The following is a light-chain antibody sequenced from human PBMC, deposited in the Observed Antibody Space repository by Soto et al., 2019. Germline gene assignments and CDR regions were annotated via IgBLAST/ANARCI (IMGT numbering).Light chain of an antibody. CDR2: GAS. Sequence: MMMTQSPATLSVSPGERITLSCRTSHSVNSHVAWYQQKPDQAPRLLLYGASTRAIGIPVRFSRSGFGTEFTLIISSLQSEDFAVYYCQQYKNWPLFGQGTRLDIK. J-gene: IGKJ5*01. CDR3: QQYKNWPL. V-gene: IGKV3-15*01. CDR1: HSVNSH.